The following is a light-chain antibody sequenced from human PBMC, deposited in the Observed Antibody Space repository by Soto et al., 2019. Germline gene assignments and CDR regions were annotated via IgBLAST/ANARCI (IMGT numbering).Light chain of an antibody. CDR3: QMYGSSPWT. CDR2: GAS. V-gene: IGKV3-20*01. CDR1: QSVSSSY. Sequence: EIVLTQSPGTLSLSPGERATLSCRASQSVSSSYLAWYQQKPGQAPRLLIYGASSRATGIPDRFSGSGSGTIFTLTISRLEPEDFAVYYCQMYGSSPWTFGQGTKVEIK. J-gene: IGKJ1*01.